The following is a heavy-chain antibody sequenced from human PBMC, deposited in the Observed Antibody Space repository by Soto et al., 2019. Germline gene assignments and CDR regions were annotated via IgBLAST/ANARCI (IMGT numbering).Heavy chain of an antibody. CDR2: INAGNGDT. V-gene: IGHV1-3*01. CDR3: ARSETDYSTFDY. D-gene: IGHD3-9*01. Sequence: GASVKVSCKASGYTFTRNAIHWVRQAPGQRLEWIGRINAGNGDTKYSQKFRGRVTITRDTSASAAYMELSTLGSEDTSVYFCARSETDYSTFDYWGQGTLVTVSS. J-gene: IGHJ4*02. CDR1: GYTFTRNA.